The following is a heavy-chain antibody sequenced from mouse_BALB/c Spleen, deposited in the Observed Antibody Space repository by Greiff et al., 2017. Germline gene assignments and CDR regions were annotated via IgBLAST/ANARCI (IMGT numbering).Heavy chain of an antibody. J-gene: IGHJ4*01. D-gene: IGHD2-10*02. CDR3: ARGYGNYPIDY. CDR1: GFSFSDYY. CDR2: ISDGGSYT. Sequence: EVQLVESGGGLVKPGGSLNLSCAASGFSFSDYYMYWVRQTPEKRLEWVATISDGGSYTYYPDSVKGRFTISRDNAKNNLYLQMSSLKSEDTAMYYCARGYGNYPIDYWGQGTSVTVSS. V-gene: IGHV5-4*02.